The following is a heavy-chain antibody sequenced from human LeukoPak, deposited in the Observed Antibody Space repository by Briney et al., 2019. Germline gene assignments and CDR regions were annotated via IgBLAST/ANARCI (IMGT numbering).Heavy chain of an antibody. J-gene: IGHJ4*02. CDR1: GFTFSSYG. D-gene: IGHD6-13*01. CDR2: IWYDGSSK. V-gene: IGHV3-33*01. Sequence: GGSLRLSCAASGFTFSSYGMHWVRQAPGKGLEWVAVIWYDGSSKFYADSVKGRFTISRDNSKNTLYLQMNSLRAEDTAVYYCARDRAAADLDYWGQGTLVTVSS. CDR3: ARDRAAADLDY.